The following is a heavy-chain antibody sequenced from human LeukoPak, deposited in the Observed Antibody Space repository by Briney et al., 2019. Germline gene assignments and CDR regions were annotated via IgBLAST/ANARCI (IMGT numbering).Heavy chain of an antibody. CDR2: INPNSGGT. D-gene: IGHD2-15*01. CDR3: ARDLGPAATGDNWFDP. J-gene: IGHJ5*02. V-gene: IGHV1-2*02. Sequence: ASVKVSCKASGYTFTGYYMRWVRQAPGQGLEWMGWINPNSGGTNYAQKFQGRVTMTRDTSIGTAYMELSRLRSDDTAVYYCARDLGPAATGDNWFDPWGQGTLVTVSS. CDR1: GYTFTGYY.